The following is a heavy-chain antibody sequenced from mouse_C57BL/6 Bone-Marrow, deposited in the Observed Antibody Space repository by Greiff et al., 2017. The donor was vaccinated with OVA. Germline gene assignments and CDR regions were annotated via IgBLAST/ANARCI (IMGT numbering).Heavy chain of an antibody. D-gene: IGHD2-3*01. CDR2: ISSGGDYI. CDR1: GFTFSSYA. V-gene: IGHV5-9-1*02. CDR3: TSLIYDGYYYAMDY. J-gene: IGHJ4*01. Sequence: EVQVVESGEGLVKPGGSLKLSCAASGFTFSSYAMSWVRQTPEKRLEWVAYISSGGDYIYYADTVKGRFTISRDNARNTLYLQMSSLKSEDTAMYYCTSLIYDGYYYAMDYWGQGTSVTVSS.